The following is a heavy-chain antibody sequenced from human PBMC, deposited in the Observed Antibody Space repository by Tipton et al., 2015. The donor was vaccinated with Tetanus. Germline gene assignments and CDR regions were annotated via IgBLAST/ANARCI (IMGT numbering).Heavy chain of an antibody. CDR2: ISYDGSNK. CDR1: GFTFSSYG. J-gene: IGHJ4*02. CDR3: AKGQPVGYDSSGYYYGSDY. V-gene: IGHV3-30*18. Sequence: SLRLSCAASGFTFSSYGMHWVRQAPGKGLEWVAVISYDGSNKYYADSVKGRFTISRDNSKNTLYLQMNSLRAEDTAVYYCAKGQPVGYDSSGYYYGSDYWGQGTLVTVSS. D-gene: IGHD3-22*01.